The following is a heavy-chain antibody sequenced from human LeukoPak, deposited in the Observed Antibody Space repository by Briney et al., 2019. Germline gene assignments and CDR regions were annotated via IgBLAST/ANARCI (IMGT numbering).Heavy chain of an antibody. Sequence: GGSLRLSCAASGFTFSSYAVSWVRQAPGKGLEWVSGISDSGGSTYYADSVKGRFTISRDNSQNMLYLQINSLRAEDTAVYYCAPRWTSATRSHGMDVWGQGTTVTVSS. J-gene: IGHJ6*02. CDR3: APRWTSATRSHGMDV. D-gene: IGHD3-3*01. CDR1: GFTFSSYA. V-gene: IGHV3-23*01. CDR2: ISDSGGST.